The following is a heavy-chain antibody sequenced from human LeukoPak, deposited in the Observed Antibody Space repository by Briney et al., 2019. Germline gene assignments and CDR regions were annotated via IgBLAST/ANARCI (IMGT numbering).Heavy chain of an antibody. V-gene: IGHV3-23*01. J-gene: IGHJ4*02. CDR1: GFTFSSYA. CDR2: ISTTGGTT. Sequence: GGSLRLSCAASGFTFSSYAMHWVRQAPGKGLEWVTAISTTGGTTYYADSVKGRFTISRDNSKNTLYLQMNSLRAEDTAVYYCAKRERVGTTIGHWGQGTLVTVSS. D-gene: IGHD1-26*01. CDR3: AKRERVGTTIGH.